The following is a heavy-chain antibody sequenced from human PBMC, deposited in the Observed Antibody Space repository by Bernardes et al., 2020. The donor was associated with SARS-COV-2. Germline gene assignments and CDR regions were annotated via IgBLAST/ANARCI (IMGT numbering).Heavy chain of an antibody. D-gene: IGHD3-10*01. J-gene: IGHJ3*01. CDR3: ARDYGSGTYDAFDL. CDR1: EFTFSYYE. CDR2: ISISGSTT. Sequence: SLSLSCAASEFTFSYYEMNWVRQAPGKGPEWLAYISISGSTTHYADSVEGRFTISRDNTRNSLYLQMISLRAEDTAVYYCARDYGSGTYDAFDLWGQGTMVTVSS. V-gene: IGHV3-48*03.